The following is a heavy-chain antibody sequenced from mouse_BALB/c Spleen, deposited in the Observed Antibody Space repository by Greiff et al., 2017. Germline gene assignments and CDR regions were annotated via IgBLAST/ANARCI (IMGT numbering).Heavy chain of an antibody. Sequence: VQLQQSGAELMKPGASVKISCKATGYTFSSYWIEWVKQRPGHGLEWIGEILPGSGSTNYNEKFKGKATFTADTSSNTAYMQLSSLTSEDSAVYYCAKGRYGNPWFAYWGQGTLVTVSA. CDR1: GYTFSSYW. CDR2: ILPGSGST. D-gene: IGHD2-1*01. V-gene: IGHV1-9*01. J-gene: IGHJ3*01. CDR3: AKGRYGNPWFAY.